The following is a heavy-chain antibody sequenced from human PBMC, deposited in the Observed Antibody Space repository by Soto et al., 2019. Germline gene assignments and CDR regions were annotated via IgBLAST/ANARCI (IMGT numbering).Heavy chain of an antibody. Sequence: EVQLVESGGVVVKPGGSLRLSCAASGFTFSNAWMSWVRQAPGKGLEWVGRIKSKTDGGTTDYAAAVNGRFTISSDDSKNTLYLQMNSLKTEDDAVDFCAKDRVGASDFDYWGQGTLVTVSS. D-gene: IGHD1-26*01. CDR3: AKDRVGASDFDY. V-gene: IGHV3-15*01. CDR2: IKSKTDGGTT. J-gene: IGHJ4*02. CDR1: GFTFSNAW.